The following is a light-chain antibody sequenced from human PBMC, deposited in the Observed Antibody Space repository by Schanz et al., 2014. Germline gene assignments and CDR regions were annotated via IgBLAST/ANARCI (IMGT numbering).Light chain of an antibody. CDR3: LQDYTSWT. J-gene: IGKJ1*01. CDR1: QSISSY. Sequence: DIQMTQSPSSLSASVGDRVTITCRASQSISSYLNWYQQKPGKAPKLLIYAASSLQSGVPSRFSGSGSGTDFTLTISSLQPEDFATYYCLQDYTSWTFGQGTKVEFK. V-gene: IGKV1-39*01. CDR2: AAS.